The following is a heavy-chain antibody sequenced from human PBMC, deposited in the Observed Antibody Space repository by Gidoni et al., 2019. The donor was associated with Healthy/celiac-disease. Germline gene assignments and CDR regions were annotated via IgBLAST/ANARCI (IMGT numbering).Heavy chain of an antibody. D-gene: IGHD5-12*01. CDR1: GYSFTISW. CDR3: ARRGYGGNPEENWYFDL. V-gene: IGHV5-51*03. CDR2: IDPGDSDT. J-gene: IGHJ2*01. Sequence: EVQLVQSGAEVKQPRESLQISCKASGYSFTISWIGWVRQMPGKCLEWMGIIDPGDSDTRYSPSFQGQVTISADKSISTAYLQGSSLKASDTAMYYCARRGYGGNPEENWYFDLWGRGTLVTVSS.